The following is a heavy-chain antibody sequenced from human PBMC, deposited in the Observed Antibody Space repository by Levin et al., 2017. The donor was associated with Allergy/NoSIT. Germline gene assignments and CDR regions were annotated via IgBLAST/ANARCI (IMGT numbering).Heavy chain of an antibody. CDR3: ARAVATRRLPYYYYYYMDV. CDR2: IYYSGST. J-gene: IGHJ6*03. D-gene: IGHD5-12*01. CDR1: GGSISSYY. Sequence: SQTLSLTCTVSGGSISSYYWSWIRQPPGKGLEWIGYIYYSGSTNYNPSLKSRVTISVDTSKNQFSLKLSSVTAADTAVYYCARAVATRRLPYYYYYYMDVWGKGTTVTVSS. V-gene: IGHV4-59*01.